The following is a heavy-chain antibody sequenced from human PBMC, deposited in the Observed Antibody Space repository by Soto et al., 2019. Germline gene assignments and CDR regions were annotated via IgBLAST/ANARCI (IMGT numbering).Heavy chain of an antibody. CDR2: ISGGGSDV. V-gene: IGHV3-11*01. CDR3: ARERLARRSYDY. Sequence: QVLLVQSGGGLIKPGGSLRLSCAASGLTFRDYHTNWLRQPPGKGLAWVARISGGGSDVWYADSVKGRFTISRDNANDPLVLQMNSLRVDDTAVYYCARERLARRSYDYWGQGTLVTVAS. J-gene: IGHJ4*02. D-gene: IGHD3-9*01. CDR1: GLTFRDYH.